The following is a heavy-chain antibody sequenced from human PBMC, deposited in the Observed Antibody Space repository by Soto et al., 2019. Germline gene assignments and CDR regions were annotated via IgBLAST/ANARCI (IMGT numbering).Heavy chain of an antibody. CDR3: EPDPSNYYYNGMDV. CDR1: GFTFTSSS. CDR2: FGVGSGNT. D-gene: IGHD4-4*01. Sequence: APVKVSCNVSGFTFTSSSVQWVQRARGQRLEWIGWFGVGSGNTNYAQKFQERVTITTYMSTSTAYMELSSLRSEDTAVYYCEPDPSNYYYNGMDVRGQGTTVTVSS. J-gene: IGHJ6*02. V-gene: IGHV1-58*01.